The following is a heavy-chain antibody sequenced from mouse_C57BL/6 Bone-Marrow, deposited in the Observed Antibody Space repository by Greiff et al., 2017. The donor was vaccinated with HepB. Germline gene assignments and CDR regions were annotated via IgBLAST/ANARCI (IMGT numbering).Heavy chain of an antibody. CDR2: ISYDGSN. V-gene: IGHV3-6*01. CDR3: ARDHYDYDAY. Sequence: EVQLVESGPGLVKPSQSLSLTCSVTGYSITSGYYWNWIRQFPGNKLEWMGYISYDGSNNYNPSLKNRISITRDTSKNQFFLKLNSVTTEDTATYYCARDHYDYDAYWGQGTLVTVSA. CDR1: GYSITSGYY. D-gene: IGHD2-4*01. J-gene: IGHJ3*01.